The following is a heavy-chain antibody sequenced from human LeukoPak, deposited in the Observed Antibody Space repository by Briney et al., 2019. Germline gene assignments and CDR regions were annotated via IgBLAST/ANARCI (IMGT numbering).Heavy chain of an antibody. V-gene: IGHV3-7*03. D-gene: IGHD3-22*01. CDR1: GFTFSSYW. CDR3: ARDRSAYYYDSIGYSDY. Sequence: GGSLRLSCAASGFTFSSYWMSWVRQAPGKGLEWVANIKQDGSEKYYVDSVKGRSTISRDNAKNSLYLQMNSLRAEDTAVYYCARDRSAYYYDSIGYSDYWGQGTLVTVSS. J-gene: IGHJ4*02. CDR2: IKQDGSEK.